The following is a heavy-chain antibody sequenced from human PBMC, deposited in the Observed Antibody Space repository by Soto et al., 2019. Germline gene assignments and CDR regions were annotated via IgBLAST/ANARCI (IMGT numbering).Heavy chain of an antibody. CDR3: ARGGSSTANWLDP. J-gene: IGHJ5*02. V-gene: IGHV4-31*03. CDR2: IYYTGVT. D-gene: IGHD2-2*01. Sequence: TLSLTCTVSGASLHIGGYYWAWIRQNPGKGLEWIGYIYYTGVTYYNPSLGSRVNISVDTSKNQFSLGLTSVTAADTAVYYCARGGSSTANWLDPWGQGLLVTVSS. CDR1: GASLHIGGYY.